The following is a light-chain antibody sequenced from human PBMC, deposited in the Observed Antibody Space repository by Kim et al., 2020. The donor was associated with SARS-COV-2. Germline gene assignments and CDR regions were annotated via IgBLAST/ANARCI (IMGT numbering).Light chain of an antibody. V-gene: IGLV1-40*01. CDR1: SSNIGAGYD. J-gene: IGLJ1*01. CDR2: DNS. CDR3: QSYDSSLSGYV. Sequence: RVTFSCTGSSSNIGAGYDVHWYQQLPGAAPKLLIYDNSNRPSGVPDRFSGSKSGTSASLAITGLQAEDEADYYCQSYDSSLSGYVFGTGTKVTVL.